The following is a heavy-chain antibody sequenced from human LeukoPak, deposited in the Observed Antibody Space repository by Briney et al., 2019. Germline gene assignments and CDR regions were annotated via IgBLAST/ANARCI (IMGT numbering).Heavy chain of an antibody. CDR3: AKASRADIVVVVAGFEY. D-gene: IGHD2-15*01. CDR1: GFTFSCYA. Sequence: GGSLRLSRAASGFTFSCYAMSWVRQAPGKGLEWVSTIGGNGGSTYYADSVKGRFTISRDNSKNTLYLQMNSLRAEDTAVYYCAKASRADIVVVVAGFEYWGQGTLVTVSS. J-gene: IGHJ4*02. V-gene: IGHV3-23*01. CDR2: IGGNGGST.